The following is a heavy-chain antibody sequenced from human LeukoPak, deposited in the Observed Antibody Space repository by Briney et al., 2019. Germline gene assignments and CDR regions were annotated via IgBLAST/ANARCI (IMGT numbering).Heavy chain of an antibody. V-gene: IGHV3-23*01. CDR3: AKAVYYDFWSSYFFDY. J-gene: IGHJ4*02. CDR2: ISGSGGST. CDR1: GFTFSSYA. Sequence: PGGSLRLSCPASGFTFSSYAMSWVRQAAGKGLEWVSAISGSGGSTYYADSVKGRFTISRDNSNNTQYLQMNSLRAEDTAVYYCAKAVYYDFWSSYFFDYWGQGTLVTVSS. D-gene: IGHD3-3*01.